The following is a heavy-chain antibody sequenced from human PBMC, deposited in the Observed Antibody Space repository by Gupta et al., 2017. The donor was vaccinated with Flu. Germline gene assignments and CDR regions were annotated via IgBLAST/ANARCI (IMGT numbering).Heavy chain of an antibody. CDR3: TAYPTTDVVVVTAASYYYYMDV. D-gene: IGHD2-2*01. J-gene: IGHJ6*03. CDR2: IKSKADGGTI. Sequence: PGKGLEWVGRIKSKADGGTIDYAAPVKGRFTITRDDSKNTLYLQMNSLQTEDKAVYYCTAYPTTDVVVVTAASYYYYMDVWGRGTTVTVSS. V-gene: IGHV3-15*01.